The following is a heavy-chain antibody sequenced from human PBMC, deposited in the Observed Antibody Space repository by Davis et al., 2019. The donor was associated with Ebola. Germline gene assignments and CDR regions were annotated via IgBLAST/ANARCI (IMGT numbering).Heavy chain of an antibody. CDR2: INAGNGNT. J-gene: IGHJ5*02. D-gene: IGHD5-18*01. Sequence: GGSLRLSCAASGFTFSSYAMHWVRQAPGQRLEWMGWINAGNGNTKYSQKFQGRVTMTTDTSTSTAYMELRSLRSDDTAVYFCARGDTGYNWFDPWGQGTLVTVSS. CDR3: ARGDTGYNWFDP. V-gene: IGHV1-3*01. CDR1: GFTFSSYA.